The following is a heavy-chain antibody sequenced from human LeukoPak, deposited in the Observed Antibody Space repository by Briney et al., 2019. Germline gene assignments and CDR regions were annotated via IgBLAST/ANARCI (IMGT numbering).Heavy chain of an antibody. D-gene: IGHD2-2*02. Sequence: GGSLRLSCAPSGFTFSSYDMHWVRQATGKRLECVSAIGTAGDTYYPGSVKGRFTISRENAKNSLYLQMNSLRAGDTAVYYCARGNIRGFDYWGQGTLVTVSS. CDR1: GFTFSSYD. J-gene: IGHJ4*02. V-gene: IGHV3-13*01. CDR2: IGTAGDT. CDR3: ARGNIRGFDY.